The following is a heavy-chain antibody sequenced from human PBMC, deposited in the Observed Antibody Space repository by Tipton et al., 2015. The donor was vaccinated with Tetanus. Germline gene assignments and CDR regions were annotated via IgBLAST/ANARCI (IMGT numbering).Heavy chain of an antibody. CDR2: ISGYNGNT. Sequence: QSGAEVKKPGASVKVSCKASGYTFTRYGLTWVRQAPGQGPEWLGWISGYNGNTKYAPKFQGRVTMTTDTTTNTAYMELRSLRSDDTAVYYCARLVRQWLVPEDYWGQGTLVTVSS. D-gene: IGHD6-19*01. J-gene: IGHJ4*02. CDR3: ARLVRQWLVPEDY. CDR1: GYTFTRYG. V-gene: IGHV1-18*01.